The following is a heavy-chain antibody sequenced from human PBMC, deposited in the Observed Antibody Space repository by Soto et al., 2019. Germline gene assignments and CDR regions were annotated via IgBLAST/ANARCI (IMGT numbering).Heavy chain of an antibody. J-gene: IGHJ6*02. CDR1: GGSISSSNW. CDR2: VYHRGST. D-gene: IGHD2-21*01. Sequence: QVQLQESGPGLVKPSGTLSLTCAVSGGSISSSNWWSWVRQHPGKGLEWIGEVYHRGSTNYNPSHKSRVTISVDQSKNQFSLMLSSVTAADTAVYYCATGLFQSQYYYGMDVWGQGTTVTVSS. V-gene: IGHV4-4*02. CDR3: ATGLFQSQYYYGMDV.